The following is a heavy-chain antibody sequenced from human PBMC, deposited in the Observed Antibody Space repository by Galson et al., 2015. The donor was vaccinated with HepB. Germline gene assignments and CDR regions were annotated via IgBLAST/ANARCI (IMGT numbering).Heavy chain of an antibody. CDR2: ISGSGGST. Sequence: SLRLSCAASGFTFSSYAMSRVRQAPGKGLEWVSAISGSGGSTYYADSVKGRSTISRDNSKNTLYLQMNSLRAEDTAVYYCAKPVEITMIVVVPGDYWGQGTLVTVSS. CDR1: GFTFSSYA. D-gene: IGHD3-22*01. J-gene: IGHJ4*02. CDR3: AKPVEITMIVVVPGDY. V-gene: IGHV3-23*01.